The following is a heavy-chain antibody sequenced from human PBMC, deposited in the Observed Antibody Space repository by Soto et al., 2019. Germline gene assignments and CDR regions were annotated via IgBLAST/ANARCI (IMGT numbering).Heavy chain of an antibody. CDR1: GGSISSSSYY. CDR2: IYYSGST. Sequence: PSETLSLTCTVSGGSISSSSYYWGWIRQPPGKGLEWIGSIYYSGSTYYNPSLKSRVTISVDTSKNQFSLKLSSVTAADTAVYYCARVGVVVPAAMFLRSCWFDPWGQGTLVTVSS. CDR3: ARVGVVVPAAMFLRSCWFDP. V-gene: IGHV4-39*01. J-gene: IGHJ5*02. D-gene: IGHD2-2*01.